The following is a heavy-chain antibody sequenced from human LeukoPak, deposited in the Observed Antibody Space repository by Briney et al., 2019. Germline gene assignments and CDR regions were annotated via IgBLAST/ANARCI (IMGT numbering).Heavy chain of an antibody. CDR2: INAGNGNT. D-gene: IGHD6-13*01. CDR3: ARAYSSSWYGPGLFDY. CDR1: GYTFTSYA. Sequence: ASVKVSCKASGYTFTSYAMHWVRQAPGQRLEWMGWINAGNGNTKYSQKFQGRVTITRDTSASTAYMELSSLRSEDTAVYYCARAYSSSWYGPGLFDYWGQGTLVTVSS. V-gene: IGHV1-3*01. J-gene: IGHJ4*02.